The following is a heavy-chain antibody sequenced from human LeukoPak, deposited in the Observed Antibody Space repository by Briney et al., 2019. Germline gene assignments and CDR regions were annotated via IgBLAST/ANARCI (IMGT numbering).Heavy chain of an antibody. CDR2: IIPIFGTA. V-gene: IGHV1-69*13. Sequence: ASVKVSCKASGGTFSSYAISWVRQAPGQGLEWMGGIIPIFGTANYAQKFQGRVTITADESTSTAYMELSSLRSEDTAVYYCARAMVRGVIIQESPIDYWGQGTLVTVSS. J-gene: IGHJ4*02. CDR3: ARAMVRGVIIQESPIDY. D-gene: IGHD3-10*01. CDR1: GGTFSSYA.